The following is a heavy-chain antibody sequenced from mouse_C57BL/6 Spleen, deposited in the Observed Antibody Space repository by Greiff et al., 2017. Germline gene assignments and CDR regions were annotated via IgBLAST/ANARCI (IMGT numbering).Heavy chain of an antibody. D-gene: IGHD1-1*02. CDR2: IDPSDSYT. CDR1: GYTFTSYW. J-gene: IGHJ2*01. CDR3: ARRGGLPFDY. Sequence: QVQLQQPGAELVRPGTSVKLSCKASGYTFTSYWMHWVKQRPGQGLEWIGVIDPSDSYTNYNQKFKGKATLTVDTSSSTAYMQLSSLTSEDSAVYYCARRGGLPFDYWGQGTTLTVSS. V-gene: IGHV1-59*01.